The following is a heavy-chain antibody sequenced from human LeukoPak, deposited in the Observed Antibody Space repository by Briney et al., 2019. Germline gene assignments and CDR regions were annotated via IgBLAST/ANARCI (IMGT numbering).Heavy chain of an antibody. CDR1: GFTFSSYS. CDR3: ARAFTYYDILTGYYDEVFDY. CDR2: ISSSSSYI. Sequence: AGGSLRLSCAVSGFTFSSYSMNWVRQAPGKGLEWVSSISSSSSYIYYADSVKGRFTISRDNAKNSLYLQMNSLRAEDTAVYYCARAFTYYDILTGYYDEVFDYWGQGTLVTVSS. V-gene: IGHV3-21*01. J-gene: IGHJ4*02. D-gene: IGHD3-9*01.